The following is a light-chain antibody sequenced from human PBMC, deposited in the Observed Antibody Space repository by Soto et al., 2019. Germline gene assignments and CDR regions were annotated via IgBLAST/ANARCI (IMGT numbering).Light chain of an antibody. J-gene: IGLJ1*01. CDR1: NSDVGGYNY. V-gene: IGLV2-8*01. CDR3: SSYARGNNDV. Sequence: QSALTQPPSASGSPGQSVTIPCTGTNSDVGGYNYVSWYQQYPGKAPKLIIYEVTRRPSGVPDRFSGSKSGNTAALTVSGLQADDEADYYCSSYARGNNDVFVAGTKVTVL. CDR2: EVT.